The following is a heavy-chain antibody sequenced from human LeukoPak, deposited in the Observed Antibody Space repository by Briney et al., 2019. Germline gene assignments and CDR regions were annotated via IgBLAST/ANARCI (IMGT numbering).Heavy chain of an antibody. Sequence: PSETLSLTCAVYGGSFSGYYWSWIRQPPGKGLEWIGEINHSGSTNYNPSLKSRVTISVDTSKNQFSLKLSSVTAAVTAVYYCARGLSPYYYYYMDVWGKGTTVTVSS. J-gene: IGHJ6*03. D-gene: IGHD3-16*02. V-gene: IGHV4-34*01. CDR1: GGSFSGYY. CDR2: INHSGST. CDR3: ARGLSPYYYYYMDV.